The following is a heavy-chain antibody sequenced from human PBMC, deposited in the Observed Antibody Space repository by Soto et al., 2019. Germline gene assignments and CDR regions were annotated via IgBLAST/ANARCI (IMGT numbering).Heavy chain of an antibody. CDR2: IYYSGST. CDR3: ARGGTMVRGLLYYFDY. CDR1: GGSSSSHY. J-gene: IGHJ4*02. D-gene: IGHD3-10*01. Sequence: PSATLSLTGTVAGGSSSSHYGSWIRQPPGKGLEWIGYIYYSGSTNYNPSLKSRVTISVDTSKNQFSLKLSSVTAADTAVYYCARGGTMVRGLLYYFDYWGQGTLVTVSS. V-gene: IGHV4-59*11.